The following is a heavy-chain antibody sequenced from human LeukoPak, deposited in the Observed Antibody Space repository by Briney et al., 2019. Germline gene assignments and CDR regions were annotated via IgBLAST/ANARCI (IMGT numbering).Heavy chain of an antibody. CDR2: ITWNGGST. J-gene: IGHJ3*02. CDR3: ARRDWGLNALDI. D-gene: IGHD7-27*01. V-gene: IGHV3-20*04. Sequence: GGSLRLFCAACGFTFEDYGRSWVRQAPGKGLDWVSGITWNGGSTGYADSVKGRFTISRDNAKNSLYLQMNSLRAEDTALYYCARRDWGLNALDIWGQGTMVTVSS. CDR1: GFTFEDYG.